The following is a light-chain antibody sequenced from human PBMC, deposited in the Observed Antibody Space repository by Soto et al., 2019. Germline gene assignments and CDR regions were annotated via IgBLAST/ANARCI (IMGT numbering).Light chain of an antibody. CDR2: EGS. CDR3: CSYAGRGVV. J-gene: IGLJ2*01. V-gene: IGLV2-23*01. Sequence: QSVLTQPASVSGSPGQSITISCTGTSSDGGSYNLVSWYQQHPGKAPKLVIYEGSKRPSGVSNRFSGSKSGNTASLTISGLQAEDEADYYCCSYAGRGVVFGGGTKLTVL. CDR1: SSDGGSYNL.